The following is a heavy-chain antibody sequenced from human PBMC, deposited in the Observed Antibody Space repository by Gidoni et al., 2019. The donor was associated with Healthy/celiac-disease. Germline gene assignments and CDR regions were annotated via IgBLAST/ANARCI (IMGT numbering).Heavy chain of an antibody. J-gene: IGHJ5*02. CDR3: ARDNTPWGFGHNWFDP. CDR1: GYSISSGYC. Sequence: QVQLQESGPGLVKPSETLSLTCAVSGYSISSGYCWGWIRQPPGKGLEWIGSIYHSGSTYYNPSLKSRVTISVDTSKNQFSLKLSSVTAADTAVYYCARDNTPWGFGHNWFDPWGQGTLFTVS. CDR2: IYHSGST. V-gene: IGHV4-38-2*02. D-gene: IGHD3-3*01.